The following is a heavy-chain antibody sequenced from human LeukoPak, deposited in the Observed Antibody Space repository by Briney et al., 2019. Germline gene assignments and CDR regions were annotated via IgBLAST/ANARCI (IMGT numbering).Heavy chain of an antibody. CDR1: GFTFSRYG. V-gene: IGHV3-33*06. CDR2: IWHDGSYE. CDR3: AKRDGYNSNPLKD. Sequence: PGRSLRLSCAASGFTFSRYGMHWVRQAPGKGLEWVAVIWHDGSYEYYADSVKGRFTISRDSSKNTLYLQMNSLRAEDTALYYCAKRDGYNSNPLKDWGQGTLVTVSS. D-gene: IGHD5-24*01. J-gene: IGHJ4*02.